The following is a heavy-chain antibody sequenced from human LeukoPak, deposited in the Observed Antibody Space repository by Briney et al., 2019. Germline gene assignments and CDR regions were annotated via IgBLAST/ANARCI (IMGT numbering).Heavy chain of an antibody. V-gene: IGHV1-8*01. J-gene: IGHJ4*02. CDR1: GYTFTSYD. CDR3: ARGYDFWSGYSSYFDY. D-gene: IGHD3-3*01. CDR2: MNPNSGNT. Sequence: ASVKVSCKSSGYTFTSYDINWVRQATGQGLEWMGWMNPNSGNTGYAQKFQGRVTMTRNNSISTAYMELSSLRSEDTAVYYCARGYDFWSGYSSYFDYWGQGTLVTVSS.